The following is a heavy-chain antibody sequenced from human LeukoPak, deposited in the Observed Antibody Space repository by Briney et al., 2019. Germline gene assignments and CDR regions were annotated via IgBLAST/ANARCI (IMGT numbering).Heavy chain of an antibody. J-gene: IGHJ5*02. Sequence: PSQTLSLTCTDSGGSITRCGYYCSGTRQHPGKGLEWRGYIYYSGSTYYNPPLKSRVTISVDTSKNQFSLKLTSVTAADTAVYYCARDSGDWFDPWGQGTLVTVSS. CDR3: ARDSGDWFDP. CDR2: IYYSGST. CDR1: GGSITRCGYY. V-gene: IGHV4-31*03.